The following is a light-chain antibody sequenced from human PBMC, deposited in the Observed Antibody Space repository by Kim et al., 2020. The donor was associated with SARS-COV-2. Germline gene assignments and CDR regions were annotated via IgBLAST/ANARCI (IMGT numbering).Light chain of an antibody. J-gene: IGKJ4*01. CDR1: QGIRND. V-gene: IGKV1-6*01. CDR3: LQDYSYPLT. CDR2: ATS. Sequence: AIQMTQSPSSLSASVGDRVTITCRASQGIRNDLGWYQQKPGRAPNPLIYATSTLQSGVPSRFSGSGSGTDFTLTISSLQPEDVATYYCLQDYSYPLTFGGGTKVDIK.